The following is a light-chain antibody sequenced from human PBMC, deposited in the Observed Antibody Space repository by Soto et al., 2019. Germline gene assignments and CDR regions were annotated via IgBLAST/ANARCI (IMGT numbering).Light chain of an antibody. J-gene: IGLJ1*01. CDR1: SSDAGSYNL. V-gene: IGLV2-23*02. Sequence: ALTQPAAVSGSPAQKITISCTGTSSDAGSYNLVSWYQQHPGKAPKLMIYEVSKRPSGVSNRFSGSKSGNTASLTISGLQAEDEADYYCCSYAGSSTSFGTVTKVTV. CDR3: CSYAGSSTS. CDR2: EVS.